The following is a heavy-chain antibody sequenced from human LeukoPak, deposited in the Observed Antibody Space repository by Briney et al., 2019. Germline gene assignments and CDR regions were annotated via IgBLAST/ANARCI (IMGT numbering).Heavy chain of an antibody. CDR1: GFTFSSYS. J-gene: IGHJ3*02. D-gene: IGHD6-13*01. CDR3: ARDSGSRQDAFDI. Sequence: GGSLILSCAASGFTFSSYSMNWVRQAPGKGLEWVSSISSGSSFVYYADSVKGRFTISRDNAKNSLYLQMNSLRAEDTAVYYCARDSGSRQDAFDIWGQGTMVTVSS. CDR2: ISSGSSFV. V-gene: IGHV3-21*01.